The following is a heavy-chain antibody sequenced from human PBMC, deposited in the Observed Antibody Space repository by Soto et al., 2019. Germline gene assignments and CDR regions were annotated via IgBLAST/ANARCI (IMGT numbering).Heavy chain of an antibody. Sequence: SETLSLTCTVSGGSISSYYCSWIRQPAWKGLEWIGRIYISGITNYNPSLKSRVTMSVDTSKNQFSLKLSSVTAADTAVYYCAKAALGNFFEGIWGQGTLVTVSS. CDR1: GGSISSYY. J-gene: IGHJ4*02. CDR2: IYISGIT. D-gene: IGHD3-3*01. V-gene: IGHV4-4*07. CDR3: AKAALGNFFEGI.